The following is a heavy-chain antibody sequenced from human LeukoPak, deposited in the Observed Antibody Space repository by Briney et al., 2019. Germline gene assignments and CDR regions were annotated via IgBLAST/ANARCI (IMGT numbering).Heavy chain of an antibody. J-gene: IGHJ4*02. CDR3: ARGSWGTDY. CDR1: GFTFSSYE. CDR2: ISSSGTTI. V-gene: IGHV3-48*03. D-gene: IGHD3-16*01. Sequence: GGSLRLSRATSGFTFSSYEMNWVRQAPGKGLEWVSYISSSGTTIYYADSVKGRFTISRDNARNSLYLQMNSLRAEDTAVYYCARGSWGTDYWGQGTLVTVSS.